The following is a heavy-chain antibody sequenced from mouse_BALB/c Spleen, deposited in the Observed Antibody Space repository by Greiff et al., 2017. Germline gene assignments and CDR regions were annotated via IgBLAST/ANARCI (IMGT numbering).Heavy chain of an antibody. CDR2: INPSTGYT. D-gene: IGHD3-3*01. CDR3: ARRDLAGAWFAY. CDR1: GYTFTSYW. V-gene: IGHV1-7*01. J-gene: IGHJ3*01. Sequence: VKLMESGAELAKPGASVKMSCKASGYTFTSYWMHWVKQRPGQGLEWIGYINPSTGYTEYNQKFKDKATLTADKSSSTAYMQLSSLTSEDSAVYNCARRDLAGAWFAYWGQGTLVTVSA.